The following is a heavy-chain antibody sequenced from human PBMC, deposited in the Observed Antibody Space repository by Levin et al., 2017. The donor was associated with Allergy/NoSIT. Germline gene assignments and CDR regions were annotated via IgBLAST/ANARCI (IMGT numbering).Heavy chain of an antibody. J-gene: IGHJ4*02. CDR2: INPNSGGT. D-gene: IGHD2-2*01. Sequence: GESLKISCKASGYTFTGYYMHWVRQAPGQGLEWMGWINPNSGGTNYAQKFQGWVTMTRDTSISTAYMELSRLRSDDTAVYYCARGTRRGYCSSTSCQMEYYFDYWGQGTLVTVSS. CDR1: GYTFTGYY. V-gene: IGHV1-2*04. CDR3: ARGTRRGYCSSTSCQMEYYFDY.